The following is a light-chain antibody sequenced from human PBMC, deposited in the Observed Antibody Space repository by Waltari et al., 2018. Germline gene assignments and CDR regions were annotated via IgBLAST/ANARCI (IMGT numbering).Light chain of an antibody. CDR3: KSRDNSGNHLV. Sequence: SSELTQDPAVSVALGQTVRITCQGDSLSKHYTTWYQQKPGQAPVLVLYCNNHRPSGIPDRFTGSRSGDTASVSITGAQAEDEADYYCKSRDNSGNHLVFGGGTKLTVL. J-gene: IGLJ3*02. V-gene: IGLV3-19*01. CDR1: SLSKHY. CDR2: CNN.